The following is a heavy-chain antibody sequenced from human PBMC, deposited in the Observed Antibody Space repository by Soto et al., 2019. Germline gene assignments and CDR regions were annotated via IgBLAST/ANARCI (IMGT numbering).Heavy chain of an antibody. D-gene: IGHD3-22*01. J-gene: IGHJ4*02. CDR3: ARGSDYYDSSGYYYEFDY. CDR1: GGSFSGYY. V-gene: IGHV4-34*01. CDR2: INHSGST. Sequence: PSETLSLTCAVYGGSFSGYYWSWIRQPPGKGLEWIGEINHSGSTNYNPSLKSRVTISVDTSKNQFSLKLSSVTAADTAVYYRARGSDYYDSSGYYYEFDYWGQGTLVTVSP.